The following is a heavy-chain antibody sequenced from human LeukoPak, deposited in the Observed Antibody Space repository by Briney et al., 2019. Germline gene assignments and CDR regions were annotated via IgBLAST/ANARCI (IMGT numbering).Heavy chain of an antibody. Sequence: PGGSLRLSCAASGFTFSSYWMHWVRQAPGKGLVWVSRINSDGSSTSYADSVKGRFTISRDNAKNTLYLQMNSLRAEDAAVYYCARGIGKTGPPRVWGQGTLVTVSS. V-gene: IGHV3-74*01. CDR2: INSDGSST. CDR1: GFTFSSYW. D-gene: IGHD1-1*01. J-gene: IGHJ4*02. CDR3: ARGIGKTGPPRV.